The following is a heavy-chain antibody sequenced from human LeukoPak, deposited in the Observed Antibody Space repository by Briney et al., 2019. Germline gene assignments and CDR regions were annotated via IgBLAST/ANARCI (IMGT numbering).Heavy chain of an antibody. CDR3: AYIAAAGTVAFDI. V-gene: IGHV4-59*01. CDR2: IYYSGSS. Sequence: SQTLSLTCNVSGGSISGYHWSWIRQPPGKGLEWLGYIYYSGSSNYNPSLKSRVTMSADTSKNQFSLKLSSVTAADTAVYYCAYIAAAGTVAFDIWGQGTMVTVSS. D-gene: IGHD6-13*01. J-gene: IGHJ3*02. CDR1: GGSISGYH.